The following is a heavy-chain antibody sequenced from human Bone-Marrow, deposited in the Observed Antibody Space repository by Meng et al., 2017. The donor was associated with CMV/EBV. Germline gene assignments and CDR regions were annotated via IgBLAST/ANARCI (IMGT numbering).Heavy chain of an antibody. Sequence: GESLKISCAASGFTFSSYSMNWVRQAPGKGLEWVSYISSSGSTIYYADSVKGRFTISRDNAKNSLYLQMNSLRAEDTAVYYCARENYDILTGWDYYYYGMDVWGQGTTVTVSS. D-gene: IGHD3-9*01. CDR1: GFTFSSYS. CDR3: ARENYDILTGWDYYYYGMDV. V-gene: IGHV3-48*04. CDR2: ISSSGSTI. J-gene: IGHJ6*02.